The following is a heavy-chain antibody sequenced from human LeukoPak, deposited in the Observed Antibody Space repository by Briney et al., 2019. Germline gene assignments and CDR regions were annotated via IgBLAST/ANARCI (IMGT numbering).Heavy chain of an antibody. CDR2: IYHTGRT. V-gene: IGHV4-38-2*01. CDR1: GYCISSNYY. CDR3: ARAQWLVPPYFDF. J-gene: IGHJ4*02. D-gene: IGHD6-19*01. Sequence: SETLSLTCAVSGYCISSNYYWGWIRQPPGKGLEWIGSIYHTGRTYYNPSLKSRVTISVDTSKNQFSLKLNSVTAADTAVYYCARAQWLVPPYFDFWGQGTLVTVSS.